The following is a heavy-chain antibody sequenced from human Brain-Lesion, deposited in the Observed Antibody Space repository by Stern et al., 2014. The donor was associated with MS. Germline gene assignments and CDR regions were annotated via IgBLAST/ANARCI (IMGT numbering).Heavy chain of an antibody. J-gene: IGHJ4*02. D-gene: IGHD6-13*01. Sequence: DQLVESGPGLVKPSGTLSLTCAVSGGSISSSNWWSWVRQSPGKGLEWIGESDHSGSTIYNPSLKVRVPVPVEKPKTRFPRNLGSVPAADTAVYFCARFPASRPHVFDSWGQGTLVTVSS. CDR1: GGSISSSNW. CDR2: SDHSGST. V-gene: IGHV4-4*02. CDR3: ARFPASRPHVFDS.